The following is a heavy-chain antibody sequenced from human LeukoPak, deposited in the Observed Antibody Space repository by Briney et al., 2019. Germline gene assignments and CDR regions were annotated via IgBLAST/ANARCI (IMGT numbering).Heavy chain of an antibody. V-gene: IGHV3-30*18. CDR3: AKDYGLSSSFFDY. D-gene: IGHD3-10*01. CDR1: GFTISSHG. CDR2: ISDDGRNI. J-gene: IGHJ4*02. Sequence: GGSLRLSCAASGFTISSHGMHWVRQAPGKGLEWVAVISDDGRNIDYGDSVKGRFTISRDNSKNTLYLQMNSLRAEDTAVYYCAKDYGLSSSFFDYWGQGTLVTVSS.